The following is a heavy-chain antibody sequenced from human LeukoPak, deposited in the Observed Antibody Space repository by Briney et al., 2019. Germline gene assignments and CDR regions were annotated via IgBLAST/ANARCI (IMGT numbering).Heavy chain of an antibody. D-gene: IGHD3-3*01. Sequence: GEPLKISCKGSGYSFTSYRIGWVRQMPAKGLEWVGIIYPGDSDTRYSPSFQGQVTISADKSISTAYLQWSSLKASDTAMYYCARSINFWSGYYYESFDYWGQGTLVTVSS. J-gene: IGHJ4*02. CDR3: ARSINFWSGYYYESFDY. V-gene: IGHV5-51*01. CDR2: IYPGDSDT. CDR1: GYSFTSYR.